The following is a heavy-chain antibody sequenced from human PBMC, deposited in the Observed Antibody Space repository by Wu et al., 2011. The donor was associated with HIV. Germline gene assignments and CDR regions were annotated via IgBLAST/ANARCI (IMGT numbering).Heavy chain of an antibody. V-gene: IGHV1-2*02. J-gene: IGHJ5*02. Sequence: QVQLVQSGADVKKPGASVKVSCKASGYTFTGYYMYWVRQAPGQGLEWMGWINPNSGGTNYAQKFQGRVTMTRDTSISTAYMELSRLRSDDTAVYYCARERGYYGSGSYYDLGSWFDPWGPGNPGHRSPQ. CDR3: ARERGYYGSGSYYDLGSWFDP. D-gene: IGHD3-10*01. CDR2: INPNSGGT. CDR1: GYTFTGYY.